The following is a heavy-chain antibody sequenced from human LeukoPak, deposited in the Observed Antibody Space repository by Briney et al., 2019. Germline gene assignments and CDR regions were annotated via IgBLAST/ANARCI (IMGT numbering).Heavy chain of an antibody. CDR1: GFTFSSSA. D-gene: IGHD1-26*01. CDR2: ISGSGGST. V-gene: IGHV3-23*01. CDR3: AKGYSNAARFDS. Sequence: GGSLRLSCAASGFTFSSSAMSWVRQAPGKGLEWVSGISGSGGSTYYADSVKGRFTISRDNSKSTLYLQMDSLRPEDTATYYCAKGYSNAARFDSWGQGTLVIVSA. J-gene: IGHJ4*02.